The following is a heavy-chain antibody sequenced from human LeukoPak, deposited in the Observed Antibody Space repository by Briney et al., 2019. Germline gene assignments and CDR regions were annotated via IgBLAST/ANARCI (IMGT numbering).Heavy chain of an antibody. V-gene: IGHV3-33*01. D-gene: IGHD6-13*01. CDR1: GFTFSSYG. J-gene: IGHJ6*02. Sequence: GRSLRLSCAASGFTFSSYGMHWVRQAPCNGLEWVALIWYDGSNKYYADSVKGRFTISRDNSKNTLYLQMHSLRAEDTAVYYCARDFVAAPTVWGQGTTVTVSS. CDR2: IWYDGSNK. CDR3: ARDFVAAPTV.